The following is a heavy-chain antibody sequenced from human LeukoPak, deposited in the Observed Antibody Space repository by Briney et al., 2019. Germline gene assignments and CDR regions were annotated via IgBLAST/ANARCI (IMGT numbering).Heavy chain of an antibody. CDR1: GYTFTSYD. CDR3: ARSSGYSYGYLFDY. J-gene: IGHJ4*02. CDR2: IIPIFGTA. D-gene: IGHD5-18*01. Sequence: SVKVSCKASGYTFTSYDINWVRQAPGQGLEWMGGIIPIFGTANYAQKFQGRVTITADESTSTAYMELSSLRSEDTAVYYCARSSGYSYGYLFDYWGQGTLVTVSS. V-gene: IGHV1-69*13.